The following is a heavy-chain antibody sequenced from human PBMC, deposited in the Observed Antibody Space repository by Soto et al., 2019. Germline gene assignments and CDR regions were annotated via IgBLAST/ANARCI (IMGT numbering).Heavy chain of an antibody. CDR2: IYYSGST. Sequence: TSETLSLTCTVSGGSISSGGYYWSWIRQHPGKGLEWIGYIYYSGSTYYNQSLKSRVTISVDTSKNKISLKLSSVTAAETAVYYCARGSSRLYYFDYWGQGTLVTVSS. D-gene: IGHD2-21*02. J-gene: IGHJ4*02. V-gene: IGHV4-31*03. CDR3: ARGSSRLYYFDY. CDR1: GGSISSGGYY.